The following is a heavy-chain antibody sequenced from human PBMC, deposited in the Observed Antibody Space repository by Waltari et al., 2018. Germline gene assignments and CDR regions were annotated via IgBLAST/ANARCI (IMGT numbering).Heavy chain of an antibody. D-gene: IGHD3-10*01. CDR3: ARRGADYGAGSYYEVDWFDP. CDR1: GGTFSSYA. CDR2: IMPMFGTA. V-gene: IGHV1-69*05. J-gene: IGHJ5*02. Sequence: QVQLVQSGAEVKKPGSSVKVSCKASGGTFSSYAISWVRQAPGQGLEWKGGIMPMFGTANYAQKFQGRVTITTDESTSTAYMELSSLRSEDTAVYYCARRGADYGAGSYYEVDWFDPGGQGTLVTVSS.